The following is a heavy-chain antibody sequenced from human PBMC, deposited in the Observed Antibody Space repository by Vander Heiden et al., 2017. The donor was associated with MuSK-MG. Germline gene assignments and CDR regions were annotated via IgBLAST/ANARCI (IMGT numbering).Heavy chain of an antibody. CDR2: INHSGST. D-gene: IGHD1-26*01. V-gene: IGHV4-34*01. CDR1: GGSFSGYY. J-gene: IGHJ4*02. CDR3: ARYCYNSGSYYFDY. Sequence: QVQLQQWGAGLLKPSATLSLTCAVYGGSFSGYYWSWIRQPPGKGLEWIGEINHSGSTNYNPSLKSRVTISVDTSKNQFSLKLSSVTAADTAVYYCARYCYNSGSYYFDYWGQGTLVTVSS.